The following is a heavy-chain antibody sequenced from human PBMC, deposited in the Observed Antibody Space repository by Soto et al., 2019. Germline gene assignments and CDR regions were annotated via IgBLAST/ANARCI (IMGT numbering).Heavy chain of an antibody. CDR2: IDDSGST. CDR1: GVSVSGGSYL. D-gene: IGHD5-18*01. V-gene: IGHV4-61*01. J-gene: IGHJ4*02. CDR3: ARVRGYTYGYDPKDYFDY. Sequence: QVQLQESGPGLVKPSETLSLTCVVSGVSVSGGSYLWSWIRQSPGKGLELIGYIDDSGSTMCNPSLKSRVTMSIDRSKNQFSLQSSSVTTADTAIFYCARVRGYTYGYDPKDYFDYWGQGTLVTVSS.